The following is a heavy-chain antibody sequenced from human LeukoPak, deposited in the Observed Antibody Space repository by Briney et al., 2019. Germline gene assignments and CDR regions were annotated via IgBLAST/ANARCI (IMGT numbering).Heavy chain of an antibody. CDR1: GFTFSSYE. CDR2: ISSSGTI. J-gene: IGHJ4*02. D-gene: IGHD1-26*01. CDR3: ARWGVGDY. Sequence: GGSLRLSCAASGFTFSSYEMNWVRQAPGKGLEWVSYISSSGTIYYADSVKGRFTISRDNAKNSLYLQMNSLRAEDTAVYYCARWGVGDYWGQGTLVTVSS. V-gene: IGHV3-48*03.